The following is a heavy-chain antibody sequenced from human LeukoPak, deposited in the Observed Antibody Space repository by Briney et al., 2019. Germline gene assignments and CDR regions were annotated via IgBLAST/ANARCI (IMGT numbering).Heavy chain of an antibody. J-gene: IGHJ6*03. Sequence: GASVKVSCKASGYTFTTLGISWVRQAPGQGLEWMGGIIPIFGTANYAQKFQGRVTITADESTSTAYMELSSLRSEDTAVYYCAGSPGGSSMDVWGKGTTVAVSS. CDR2: IIPIFGTA. CDR3: AGSPGGSSMDV. CDR1: GYTFTTLG. V-gene: IGHV1-69*13.